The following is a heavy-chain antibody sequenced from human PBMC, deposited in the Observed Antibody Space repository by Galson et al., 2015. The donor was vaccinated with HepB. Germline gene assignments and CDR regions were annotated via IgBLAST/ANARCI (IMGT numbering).Heavy chain of an antibody. Sequence: SVKVSCKASGYTFTSYGISWVRQAPGQGLEWMGWISAYNGNTNYAQKLQGRVTMTTDTSTSTAYMELRSLRSDDTAVYYCARGLLLSGWYVGLDYWGQGTLVTVSS. V-gene: IGHV1-18*01. J-gene: IGHJ4*02. CDR2: ISAYNGNT. CDR3: ARGLLLSGWYVGLDY. CDR1: GYTFTSYG. D-gene: IGHD6-19*01.